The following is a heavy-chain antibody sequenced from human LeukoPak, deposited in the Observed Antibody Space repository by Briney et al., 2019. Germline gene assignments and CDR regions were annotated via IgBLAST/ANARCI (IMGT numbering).Heavy chain of an antibody. CDR3: ARGAYGSGSYYQSYYYYYYMDV. CDR2: ISSSGSTI. CDR1: GFTFSSYG. D-gene: IGHD3-10*01. Sequence: GGSLRLSCAASGFTFSSYGMSWVRQAPGKGLEWVSYISSSGSTIYYADSVKGRFTISRDNAKNSLYLQMNSLRAEDTAVYYCARGAYGSGSYYQSYYYYYYMDVWGKGTTVTISS. V-gene: IGHV3-48*04. J-gene: IGHJ6*03.